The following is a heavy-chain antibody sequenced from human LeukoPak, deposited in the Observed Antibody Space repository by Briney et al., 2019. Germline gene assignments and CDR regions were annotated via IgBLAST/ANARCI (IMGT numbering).Heavy chain of an antibody. D-gene: IGHD1-26*01. CDR3: ARSSLPGWELPLVGRGPDLYYFDY. J-gene: IGHJ4*02. V-gene: IGHV1-2*02. Sequence: GASVKVSCKASGYTFTSYYMHWVRQAPGQGLEWMGWINPNSGGTNYAQKFQGRVTMTRDTSISTAYMELSRLRSDDTAVYYCARSSLPGWELPLVGRGPDLYYFDYWGQGTLVTVSS. CDR2: INPNSGGT. CDR1: GYTFTSYY.